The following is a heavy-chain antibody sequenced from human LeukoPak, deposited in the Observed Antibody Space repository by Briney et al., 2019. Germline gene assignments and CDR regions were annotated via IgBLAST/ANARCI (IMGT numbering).Heavy chain of an antibody. CDR3: ARDLPHYYDSSGYPQPY. Sequence: GGSLRLSCAASGFTFSSYAMHWVRQAPGKGLEWVAVISYDGSNKYYADSVKGRFTISRDNSKNTLYLQMNSLRAEDTAVYYCARDLPHYYDSSGYPQPYWGQGTLVTVSS. D-gene: IGHD3-22*01. V-gene: IGHV3-30*07. CDR1: GFTFSSYA. J-gene: IGHJ4*02. CDR2: ISYDGSNK.